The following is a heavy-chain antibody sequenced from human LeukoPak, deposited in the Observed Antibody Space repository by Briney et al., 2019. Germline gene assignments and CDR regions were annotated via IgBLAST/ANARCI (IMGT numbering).Heavy chain of an antibody. V-gene: IGHV1-46*01. CDR3: ARGPDYYDSSGYYWSYNWFDP. J-gene: IGHJ5*02. D-gene: IGHD3-22*01. Sequence: ASVKVSCKASGYTFTSYYMHWVRQAPGQGLEWMGIINPSGGSTSYAQKFQGRVTMTRDMSTSTVYMELSSLRSEDTAVYYCARGPDYYDSSGYYWSYNWFDPWGQGTLVTVSS. CDR2: INPSGGST. CDR1: GYTFTSYY.